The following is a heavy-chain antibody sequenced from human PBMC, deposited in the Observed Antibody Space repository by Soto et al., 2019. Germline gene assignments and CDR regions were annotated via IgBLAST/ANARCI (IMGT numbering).Heavy chain of an antibody. Sequence: QITLNESGPTQVKPRQTLTLTCTFSGFSLTTSGVGVGWIRQSPGKAPEWLALIYWDDDKRYSPSLKSRLTKTKDTSKNQVVLTMADLDPADTATYYCAHRVLRTVFGLVTTTAIYFDFWGQGTPFAVSS. D-gene: IGHD3-3*01. J-gene: IGHJ4*02. CDR3: AHRVLRTVFGLVTTTAIYFDF. V-gene: IGHV2-5*02. CDR1: GFSLTTSGVG. CDR2: IYWDDDK.